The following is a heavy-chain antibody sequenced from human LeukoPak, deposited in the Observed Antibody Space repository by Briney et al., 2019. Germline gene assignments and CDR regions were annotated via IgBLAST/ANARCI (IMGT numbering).Heavy chain of an antibody. D-gene: IGHD3-16*01. CDR1: RFIFSSYW. CDR3: ARHVRFEGVDY. V-gene: IGHV3-7*01. CDR2: IKQDGSEK. Sequence: GGSLRLSCAASRFIFSSYWMSWVRQAPGKGLEWVANIKQDGSEKDYVDSVKGLFTISRDNAKNSLFLQMHSLRAEDTAVYYCARHVRFEGVDYWGQGTLVTVSS. J-gene: IGHJ4*02.